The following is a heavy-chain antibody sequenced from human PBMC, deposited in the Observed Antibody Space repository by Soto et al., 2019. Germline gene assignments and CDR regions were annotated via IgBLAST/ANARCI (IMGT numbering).Heavy chain of an antibody. J-gene: IGHJ4*02. V-gene: IGHV4-34*01. CDR3: ASTVTTTYYFDY. CDR1: GGSFSGYY. Sequence: SETLSLTCAVYGGSFSGYYWSWIRQPPGKGLEWIGEINHSGSTNYNPSLKSRVTISVDTSKNQFSLKLSSVTAADMAVYYCASTVTTTYYFDYWGQGTLVTVSS. D-gene: IGHD4-17*01. CDR2: INHSGST.